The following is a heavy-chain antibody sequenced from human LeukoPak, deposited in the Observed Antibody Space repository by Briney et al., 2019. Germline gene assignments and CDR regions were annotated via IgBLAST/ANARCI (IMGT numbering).Heavy chain of an antibody. Sequence: SVTVSCTASGGTFGSYAISWVRQAPGQGLEWMGRIIPILGIANYAQKFQGRVTITADKSTSTAYMELSSLRSEDTAVYYCARDVQGVFYYGMDVWGQGTTVTVSS. V-gene: IGHV1-69*04. CDR2: IIPILGIA. CDR3: ARDVQGVFYYGMDV. J-gene: IGHJ6*02. CDR1: GGTFGSYA.